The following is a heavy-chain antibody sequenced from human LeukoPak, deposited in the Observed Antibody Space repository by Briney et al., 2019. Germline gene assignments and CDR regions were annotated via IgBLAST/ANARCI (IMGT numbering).Heavy chain of an antibody. CDR2: IYYSGST. CDR3: ARHESIYDGSGLFDY. CDR1: GGSFRGYY. J-gene: IGHJ4*02. Sequence: SETLSLTCAVYGGSFRGYYWSWIRQPPGKGLEWIGSIYYSGSTYYNPSLKSRVTISVDTSKNQFSLKLSSVTAADTAVFYCARHESIYDGSGLFDYWGQGTLVTVSS. D-gene: IGHD3-22*01. V-gene: IGHV4-34*01.